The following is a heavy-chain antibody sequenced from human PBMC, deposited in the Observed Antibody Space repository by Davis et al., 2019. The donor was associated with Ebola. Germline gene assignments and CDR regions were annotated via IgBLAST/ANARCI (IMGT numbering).Heavy chain of an antibody. CDR3: ARGAYVY. V-gene: IGHV3-74*01. CDR1: ALTFSSFW. Sequence: SLTPSCPPSALTFSSFWMHCVRHAPGKVLVWVSRINSDGSSTSYADSVKGRSTTSRDNAKNSLYLQMNSLRAEDTAVYYCARGAYVYWGQGTLVTVSS. D-gene: IGHD1-26*01. CDR2: INSDGSST. J-gene: IGHJ4*02.